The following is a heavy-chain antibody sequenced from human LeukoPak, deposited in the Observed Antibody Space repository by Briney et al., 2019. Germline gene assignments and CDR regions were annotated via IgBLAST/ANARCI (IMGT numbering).Heavy chain of an antibody. J-gene: IGHJ3*02. Sequence: SETLSLTRTVSGGSISSYYWSWIRQPPGKGLEWIGYIYYSGSTNYNPSLKSRVTISVDTSKNQFSLKLSSVTAADTAVYYCARAVDTAMVKNAFDIWGQGTMVTVSS. CDR3: ARAVDTAMVKNAFDI. D-gene: IGHD5-18*01. V-gene: IGHV4-59*12. CDR1: GGSISSYY. CDR2: IYYSGST.